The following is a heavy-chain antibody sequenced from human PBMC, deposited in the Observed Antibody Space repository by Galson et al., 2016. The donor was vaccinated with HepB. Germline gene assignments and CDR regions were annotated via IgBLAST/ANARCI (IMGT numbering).Heavy chain of an antibody. J-gene: IGHJ6*02. D-gene: IGHD3-10*01. CDR2: TFYRSTWEN. CDR3: ARAGMLGRGMDV. CDR1: GDSVYNNGAA. Sequence: CAISGDSVYNNGAAWVWIRQSPSRGLEWLGRTFYRSTWENHYAGSVRNRITISPDTSRNQFSLQLNSVTPEDTAVYYCARAGMLGRGMDVWGQGTTVTVSS. V-gene: IGHV6-1*01.